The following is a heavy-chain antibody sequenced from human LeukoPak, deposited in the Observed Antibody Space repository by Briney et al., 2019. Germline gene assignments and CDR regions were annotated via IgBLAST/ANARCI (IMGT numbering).Heavy chain of an antibody. Sequence: SETLSLTCTVSDDSISNYCWSWVRQPAGKGLEWIGRICTSGITNYNPSLKSRVTMPVDTSKNQCSLKLSSVTAADTAVYYCARFTGSFFDYWGQGTLVTVSS. J-gene: IGHJ4*02. V-gene: IGHV4-4*07. CDR3: ARFTGSFFDY. CDR2: ICTSGIT. D-gene: IGHD1-26*01. CDR1: DDSISNYC.